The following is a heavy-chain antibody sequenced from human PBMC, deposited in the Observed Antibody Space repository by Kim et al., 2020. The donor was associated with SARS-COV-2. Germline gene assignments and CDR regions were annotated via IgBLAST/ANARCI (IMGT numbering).Heavy chain of an antibody. CDR3: ARFQGCSSTSCYSGWTLQTQQGAVDY. J-gene: IGHJ4*02. V-gene: IGHV4-34*01. D-gene: IGHD2-2*01. CDR2: INHSGST. Sequence: SETLSLTCAVYGGSFSGYYWSWIRQPPGKGLEWIGEINHSGSTNYNPSLKSRVTISVDTSKNQFSLKLSSVTAADTAVYYCARFQGCSSTSCYSGWTLQTQQGAVDYWGQGTLVTVSS. CDR1: GGSFSGYY.